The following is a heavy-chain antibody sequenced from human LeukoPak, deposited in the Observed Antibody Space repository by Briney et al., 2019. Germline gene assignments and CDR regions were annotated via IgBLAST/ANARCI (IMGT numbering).Heavy chain of an antibody. CDR3: ASRGGIAVAGLDY. D-gene: IGHD6-19*01. CDR1: GFTFSNYW. Sequence: GGSLRLSCAASGFTFSNYWMHWVRQAPGKGLVWVSRINTDGSSTIYADSVKGRFTISRDNAKNTLYLQMNSLRAEDTAVYYCASRGGIAVAGLDYWGQGTLVTVSS. CDR2: INTDGSST. J-gene: IGHJ4*02. V-gene: IGHV3-74*01.